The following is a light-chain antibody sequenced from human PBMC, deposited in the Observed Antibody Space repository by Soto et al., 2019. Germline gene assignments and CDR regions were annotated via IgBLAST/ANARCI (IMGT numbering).Light chain of an antibody. J-gene: IGKJ1*01. V-gene: IGKV1-5*01. CDR1: QSVSSW. CDR3: QQYDTFST. CDR2: GAS. Sequence: DIQMTQSPSTLSASVGDRVTITCRASQSVSSWLAWYQQKPGKAPKLLIHGASSLESGVPSRFSGSGSGTEFTLTISSLQPDDFATYYCQQYDTFSTFGQGTKVEIK.